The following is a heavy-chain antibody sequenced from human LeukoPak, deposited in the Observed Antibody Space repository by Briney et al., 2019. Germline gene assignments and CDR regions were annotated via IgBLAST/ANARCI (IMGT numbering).Heavy chain of an antibody. CDR1: GFNFRAYW. CDR2: IKQDGSEK. Sequence: PGGSLRLSCTTSGFNFRAYWMSWVRQAPGKGLEWVANIKQDGSEKYYVDSVKGRFTISRDNAKNSLYLQMNSLRAEDTAVYYCARADILTGYYKPIFDYWGQGTLVTVSS. CDR3: ARADILTGYYKPIFDY. D-gene: IGHD3-9*01. V-gene: IGHV3-7*01. J-gene: IGHJ4*02.